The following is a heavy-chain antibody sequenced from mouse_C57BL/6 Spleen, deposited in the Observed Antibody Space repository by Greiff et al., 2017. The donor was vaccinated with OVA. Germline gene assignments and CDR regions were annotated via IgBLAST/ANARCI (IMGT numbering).Heavy chain of an antibody. D-gene: IGHD2-3*01. V-gene: IGHV5-12*01. CDR1: GFTFSDYY. Sequence: EVQRVESGGGLVQPGGSLKLSCAASGFTFSDYYMYWVRQTPEKRLEWVAYISNGGGRTYYPDTVKGRFTISRDNAKNTLYLQMSSLKSEDTAMYYCARLLSYDAMDYWGQGTSVTVSS. CDR3: ARLLSYDAMDY. J-gene: IGHJ4*01. CDR2: ISNGGGRT.